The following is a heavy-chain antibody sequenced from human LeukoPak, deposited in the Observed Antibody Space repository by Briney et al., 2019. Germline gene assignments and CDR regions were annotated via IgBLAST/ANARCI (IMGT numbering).Heavy chain of an antibody. D-gene: IGHD6-19*01. Sequence: PSETLSLTCTASGGSVSSGSHYWTWIRQPPGKGLEWIGYIYYSGSINYNPSLKSRVTISADTSKNQFSLKLTSVTAADTAVYYCAREAGSSGSFDYWGQGTLVTVSS. V-gene: IGHV4-61*01. CDR1: GGSVSSGSHY. CDR2: IYYSGSI. CDR3: AREAGSSGSFDY. J-gene: IGHJ4*02.